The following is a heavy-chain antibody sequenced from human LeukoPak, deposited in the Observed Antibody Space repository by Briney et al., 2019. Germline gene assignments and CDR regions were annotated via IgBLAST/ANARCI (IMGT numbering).Heavy chain of an antibody. J-gene: IGHJ4*02. CDR1: GFTFSSYA. V-gene: IGHV3-23*01. CDR2: ISGSGGST. CDR3: AKIPTFRAGVEYYFDY. D-gene: IGHD3-16*01. Sequence: GGSLRLSCAASGFTFSSYAMSWVRQAPGKGLEWVSAISGSGGSTYYADSVKGRFTISRDNSKNTLYLQMNSLRAEDTAVYYCAKIPTFRAGVEYYFDYWGQGTLVTVSS.